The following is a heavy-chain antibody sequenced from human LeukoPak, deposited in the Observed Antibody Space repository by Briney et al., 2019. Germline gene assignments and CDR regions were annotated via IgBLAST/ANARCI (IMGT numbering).Heavy chain of an antibody. V-gene: IGHV1-3*04. CDR1: GYTFTGYT. D-gene: IGHD3-9*01. CDR3: ARDRDDILTGYFFDY. Sequence: ASVKVSCKASGYTFTGYTMHWVRQAPGQRLEWMGWINTGNGNTKYSQKFQGRVTITRDTSASTAYMELSSLRSEDTAVYYCARDRDDILTGYFFDYWGQGTLVTVSS. CDR2: INTGNGNT. J-gene: IGHJ4*02.